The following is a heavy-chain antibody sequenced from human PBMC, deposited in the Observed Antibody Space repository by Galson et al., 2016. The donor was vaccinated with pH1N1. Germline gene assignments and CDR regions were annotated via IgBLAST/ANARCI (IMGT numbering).Heavy chain of an antibody. J-gene: IGHJ4*01. CDR2: IYHSGTT. V-gene: IGHV4-38-2*01. CDR3: ARHPRYYDSSGYYFDY. Sequence: SETLSLTCAVSGYSIRNGYFWGWIRQPPGQGLEWIGIIYHSGTTYYNPSLESRVTISVYTSKNQFSLKVKSVTAADTAVYYCARHPRYYDSSGYYFDYWGHGILLTVSS. CDR1: GYSIRNGYF. D-gene: IGHD3-22*01.